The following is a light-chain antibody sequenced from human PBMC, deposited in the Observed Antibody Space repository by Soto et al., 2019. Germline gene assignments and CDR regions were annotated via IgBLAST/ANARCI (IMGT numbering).Light chain of an antibody. V-gene: IGLV2-8*01. CDR3: SAYAGSPYLYV. Sequence: QSVLTQPPSASGSPGQSVTISCTGTSFDVGGYNYVSWYQQHPGKAPQVLMYEVSKRPSGVPDRFSGSKSGNTASLTVSGLQAEDEADYYCSAYAGSPYLYVFGSGTKVPVL. CDR2: EVS. CDR1: SFDVGGYNY. J-gene: IGLJ1*01.